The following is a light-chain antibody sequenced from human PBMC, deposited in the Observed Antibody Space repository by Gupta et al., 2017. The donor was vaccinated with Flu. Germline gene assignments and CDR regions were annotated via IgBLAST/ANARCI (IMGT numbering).Light chain of an antibody. V-gene: IGLV3-21*02. CDR2: DDT. J-gene: IGLJ3*02. Sequence: GQTARSTCGGDNIGSKTVHWYQQKPGQAPVLVVYDDTDRPSGIPERFSGSNSGNTATLTISRVEAGDEADLYCQVWDTSSDHRVFGGGTKLTVL. CDR1: NIGSKT. CDR3: QVWDTSSDHRV.